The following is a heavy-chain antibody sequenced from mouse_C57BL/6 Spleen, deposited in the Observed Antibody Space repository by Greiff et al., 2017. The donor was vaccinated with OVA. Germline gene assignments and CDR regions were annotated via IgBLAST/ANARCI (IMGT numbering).Heavy chain of an antibody. CDR3: ASGYSNYGFAY. Sequence: QVQLQQPGAELVRPGSSVKLSCKASGYTFTSYWMHWVKQRPIQGLEWIGNIDPSDSETHYNQKFKDKATLTVDKSSSTAYRQLSSLTSEDSAVEYCASGYSNYGFAYWGQGTLVTVSA. CDR1: GYTFTSYW. J-gene: IGHJ3*01. V-gene: IGHV1-52*01. CDR2: IDPSDSET. D-gene: IGHD2-5*01.